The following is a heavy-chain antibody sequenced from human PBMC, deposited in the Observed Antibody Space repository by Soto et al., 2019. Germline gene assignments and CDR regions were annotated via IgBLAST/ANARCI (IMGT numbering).Heavy chain of an antibody. J-gene: IGHJ4*02. V-gene: IGHV1-8*01. CDR2: MDPNSGIT. CDR3: ARVLKGQRGVCDS. D-gene: IGHD6-25*01. CDR1: GYTFSSFE. Sequence: QVQLVQSGAEVKKPGASMKVSCQTSGYTFSSFEINWVRQAPGQGLEWMGWMDPNSGITGYEQKFQGRVSMTRDTSISTADMELSSLTSEDTGVYYCARVLKGQRGVCDSWGQGTLVTVSS.